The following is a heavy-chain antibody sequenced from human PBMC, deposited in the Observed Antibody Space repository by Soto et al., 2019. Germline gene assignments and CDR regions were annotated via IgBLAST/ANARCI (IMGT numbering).Heavy chain of an antibody. CDR3: ARNKEVLRYFDWLPNDYYYYGMDV. CDR2: MNPNSGNT. J-gene: IGHJ6*02. Sequence: GASVKVSCKASGYTFTSYDINWVRQATGQGLEWMGWMNPNSGNTGYAQKFQGRVTMTRNTSISTAYMELSSLRSEDTAVYYCARNKEVLRYFDWLPNDYYYYGMDVWGQGTTVTVSS. D-gene: IGHD3-9*01. CDR1: GYTFTSYD. V-gene: IGHV1-8*01.